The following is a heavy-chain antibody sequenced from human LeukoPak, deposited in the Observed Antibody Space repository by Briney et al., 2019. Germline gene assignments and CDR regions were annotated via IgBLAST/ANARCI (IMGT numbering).Heavy chain of an antibody. CDR3: AKGFYYGSSGYYYVDPYFDY. V-gene: IGHV3-23*01. CDR1: GFTFSSYA. J-gene: IGHJ4*02. D-gene: IGHD3-22*01. Sequence: PGGSLRLSCAASGFTFSSYAMSWVRQAPGKGLEWVSAISGSGGSTYYADSVKGRFTISRDNSKNTLYLQMNSLRAEDTAVYYCAKGFYYGSSGYYYVDPYFDYWGQGTLVTVSS. CDR2: ISGSGGST.